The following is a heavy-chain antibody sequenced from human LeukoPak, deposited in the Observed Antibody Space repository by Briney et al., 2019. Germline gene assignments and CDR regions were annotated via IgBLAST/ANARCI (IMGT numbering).Heavy chain of an antibody. CDR2: INSDGSST. J-gene: IGHJ6*03. CDR1: GFTFSSYW. D-gene: IGHD2-2*01. CDR3: ARDYFNCSSTSCQSYYYYYYMDV. V-gene: IGHV3-74*01. Sequence: GGSLRLSCAASGFTFSSYWMHWVRQAPGKGLVWVSRINSDGSSTSYADSVKGRFTISRDNAKNTLYLQMNSLRAEDTAVYYCARDYFNCSSTSCQSYYYYYYMDVWSKGTTVTVSS.